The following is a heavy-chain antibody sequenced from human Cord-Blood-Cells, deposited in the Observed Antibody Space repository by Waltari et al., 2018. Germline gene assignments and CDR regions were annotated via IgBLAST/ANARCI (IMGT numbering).Heavy chain of an antibody. CDR1: GGSFSGYY. Sequence: QVQLQQWGAGLLKPSAALSLTCAVYGGSFSGYYWTWIRQPPGKGLQWIGEINHSGSTNYNPSLKSRVTISVDTSKNQSSLKLRSVTAAYTAVYYCARVGAAGDYWGQGTLVTVSS. CDR2: INHSGST. CDR3: ARVGAAGDY. V-gene: IGHV4-34*01. J-gene: IGHJ4*02. D-gene: IGHD6-13*01.